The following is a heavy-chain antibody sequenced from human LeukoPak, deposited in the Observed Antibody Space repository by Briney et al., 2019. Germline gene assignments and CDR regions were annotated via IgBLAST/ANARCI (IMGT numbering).Heavy chain of an antibody. CDR3: AKGELHFNTCSFDY. CDR1: GFTFNNYV. Sequence: GGSLRLSCAASGFTFNNYVMNWVRQAPGKGLEWVAVISYDGNHKYYGDSVKGRFTISRDNSRNTLYLQMDSLKTEDTAVYYCAKGELHFNTCSFDYWGQGTLVTVSS. V-gene: IGHV3-30*18. J-gene: IGHJ4*02. D-gene: IGHD1-26*01. CDR2: ISYDGNHK.